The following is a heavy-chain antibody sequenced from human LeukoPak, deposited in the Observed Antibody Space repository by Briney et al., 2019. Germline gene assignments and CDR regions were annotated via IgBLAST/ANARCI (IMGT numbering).Heavy chain of an antibody. D-gene: IGHD2-15*01. J-gene: IGHJ4*02. V-gene: IGHV3-23*01. Sequence: GGSLRLSCTTSGFTFKNYAMTWVRQAPGKGLEWVSGIFGSGGSAHYADSVKGRFTISRDNSKNTVYLQLDSLRVEDTAVYYCGKTTVGYSSGRYPGWPVDYWGQGTLVTVSS. CDR2: IFGSGGSA. CDR1: GFTFKNYA. CDR3: GKTTVGYSSGRYPGWPVDY.